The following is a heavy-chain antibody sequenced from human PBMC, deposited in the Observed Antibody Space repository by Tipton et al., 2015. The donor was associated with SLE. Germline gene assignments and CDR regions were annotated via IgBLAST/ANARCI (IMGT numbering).Heavy chain of an antibody. CDR3: ARWGAGAFDV. CDR1: GGSFSGYY. Sequence: AGLVKPSETLSLTCAVYGGSFSGYYWSWIRQPPGKGLEWIGEINYSGSTNYNPSLKSRVTISDDTSKNQFSLKLSSVTAADTAIYYCARWGAGAFDVWGQGTMVTVSS. V-gene: IGHV4-34*01. J-gene: IGHJ3*01. D-gene: IGHD3-16*01. CDR2: INYSGST.